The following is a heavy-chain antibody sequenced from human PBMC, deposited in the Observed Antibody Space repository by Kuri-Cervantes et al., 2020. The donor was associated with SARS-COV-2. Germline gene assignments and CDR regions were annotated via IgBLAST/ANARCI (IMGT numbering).Heavy chain of an antibody. CDR1: GYTFTGYY. CDR2: INPNSGGT. Sequence: ASVKVSCKASGYTFTGYYMHWVRQAPGQGLEWMGWINPNSGGTNYAQKFQGRVTMTRDTSISTAYMELSRLTTDDTAIFYCVRFRYSDTSRNASDIWGQGTVVTVSS. V-gene: IGHV1-2*02. J-gene: IGHJ3*02. CDR3: VRFRYSDTSRNASDI. D-gene: IGHD3-22*01.